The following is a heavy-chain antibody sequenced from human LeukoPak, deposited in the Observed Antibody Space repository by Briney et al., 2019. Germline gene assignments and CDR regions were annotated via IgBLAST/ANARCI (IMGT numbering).Heavy chain of an antibody. D-gene: IGHD3-22*01. V-gene: IGHV3-21*01. J-gene: IGHJ4*02. CDR2: IFPSSGEI. CDR3: ARGSYYYDISGHFDY. Sequence: GGSLRLSCAASGFTFSDFPMIWVRQAPGKGLEWVSSIFPSSGEIHYADSVKGRFTISRDNAKNSLYLQMNSLRADDTAVYYCARGSYYYDISGHFDYWGQGTLVTVSS. CDR1: GFTFSDFP.